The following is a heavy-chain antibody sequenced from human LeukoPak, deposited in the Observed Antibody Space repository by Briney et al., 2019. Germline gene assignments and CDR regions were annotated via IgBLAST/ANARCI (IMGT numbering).Heavy chain of an antibody. CDR3: ARDTPYSSGWYPWAAAVDY. J-gene: IGHJ4*02. CDR2: IYTSGST. V-gene: IGHV4-61*02. D-gene: IGHD6-19*01. CDR1: GGSISSGSYY. Sequence: SETLSLTCTVSGGSISSGSYYWSWIRQPAGKGLEWIGRIYTSGSTNYNPSLKSRVTISVDTSKNQFSLKLSSVTAADTAVYYCARDTPYSSGWYPWAAAVDYWGQGTLVTVSS.